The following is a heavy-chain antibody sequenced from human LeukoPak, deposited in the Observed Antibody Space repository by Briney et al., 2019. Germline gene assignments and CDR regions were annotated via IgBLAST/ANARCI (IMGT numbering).Heavy chain of an antibody. CDR2: ISGSSST. D-gene: IGHD4-17*01. CDR3: AKDDRLYGDYGDY. V-gene: IGHV3-23*01. Sequence: GGSLRLSCAASGFTFSSYAMSWVRQAPGKGLEWVSTISGSSSTYYADSVKGRFTISRDNSKNTLYLQMNSLRAEDTAVYYCAKDDRLYGDYGDYWGQGTLATVSS. CDR1: GFTFSSYA. J-gene: IGHJ4*02.